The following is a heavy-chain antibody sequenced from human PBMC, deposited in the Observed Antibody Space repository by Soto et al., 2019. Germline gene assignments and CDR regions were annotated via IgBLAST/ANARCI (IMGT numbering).Heavy chain of an antibody. D-gene: IGHD2-2*01. CDR2: LSHDETNK. J-gene: IGHJ6*02. Sequence: PGGSLRLSCAAPGFTFSTYGMHWVRQAPGKGLEWVAALSHDETNKFYADSVKGRFTISRDNSKNTLYLEMFSLRAEDTAVYYCVKEGRGSTTSCSRCYGLDVWGQGTTVTVSS. CDR3: VKEGRGSTTSCSRCYGLDV. CDR1: GFTFSTYG. V-gene: IGHV3-30*18.